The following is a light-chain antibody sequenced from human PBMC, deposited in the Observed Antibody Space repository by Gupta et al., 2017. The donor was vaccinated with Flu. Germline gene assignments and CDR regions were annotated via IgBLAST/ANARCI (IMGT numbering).Light chain of an antibody. J-gene: IGKJ5*01. CDR1: HSCWASPNNKNN. Sequence: SHSCWASPNNKNNLAWYQQKPRQPPKLLINGASTRESGVPDRFSGSGSGTEFTLSISCVQAEDVAMYYCQQYFSTPPTTFGQGTQLEIK. CDR2: GAS. CDR3: QQYFSTPPTT. V-gene: IGKV4-1*01.